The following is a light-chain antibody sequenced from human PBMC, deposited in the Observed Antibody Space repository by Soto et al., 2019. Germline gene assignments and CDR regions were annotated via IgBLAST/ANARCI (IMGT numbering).Light chain of an antibody. CDR2: WAS. J-gene: IGKJ4*01. V-gene: IGKV4-1*01. CDR1: QRILYSSNNKNY. Sequence: DIVMTQSPDSLAVSLGERATINCKSSQRILYSSNNKNYLAWYQQKPGQPPKLLIYWASTRESGVPDRFSGSGSSTDFTLTISSLQAEDVAVYYCQQYYSTPHTFGGGTKVEIK. CDR3: QQYYSTPHT.